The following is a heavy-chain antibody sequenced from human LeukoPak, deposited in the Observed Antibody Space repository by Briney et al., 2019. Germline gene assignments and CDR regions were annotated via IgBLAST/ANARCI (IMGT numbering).Heavy chain of an antibody. Sequence: GGSLRLSCAASGFTFSSYEMNWVRQAPGKGLEWVSYISSSGSTIYYADSVKGRFTIFRDNAKNSLYLQMNSLRAEDTAVYYCARVDRGVIVYWGQGTLVTVSS. V-gene: IGHV3-48*03. D-gene: IGHD3-10*01. CDR1: GFTFSSYE. CDR3: ARVDRGVIVY. J-gene: IGHJ4*02. CDR2: ISSSGSTI.